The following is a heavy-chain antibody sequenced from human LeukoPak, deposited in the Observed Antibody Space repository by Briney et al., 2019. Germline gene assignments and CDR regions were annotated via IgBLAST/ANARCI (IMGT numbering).Heavy chain of an antibody. J-gene: IGHJ4*02. CDR3: AREPPGY. CDR2: IYTNGGA. Sequence: SQTLSLTCTVSGGSVTSGNYYWNWIRQPAGKGLEWIGRIYTNGGASYNPSLKSRVTISIDAPKNQFSLKLSSVTAADTAVYYCAREPPGYWGQGILVTVSS. V-gene: IGHV4-61*02. CDR1: GGSVTSGNYY.